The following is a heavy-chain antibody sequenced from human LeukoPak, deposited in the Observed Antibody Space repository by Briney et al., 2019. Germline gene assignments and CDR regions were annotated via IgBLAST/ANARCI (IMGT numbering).Heavy chain of an antibody. D-gene: IGHD3-22*01. Sequence: GGSLRLSCEASGFTFSLYSMNWVRQAPGRGLEWVSSTSSSGRDIYYADSVKGRFTISRDNAKNSLSLQMTNPRVEDTAVYYCARSKPGAESSGYSLFHYYYHAMDVWGQGTTVIVSS. CDR1: GFTFSLYS. CDR3: ARSKPGAESSGYSLFHYYYHAMDV. J-gene: IGHJ6*02. V-gene: IGHV3-21*01. CDR2: TSSSGRDI.